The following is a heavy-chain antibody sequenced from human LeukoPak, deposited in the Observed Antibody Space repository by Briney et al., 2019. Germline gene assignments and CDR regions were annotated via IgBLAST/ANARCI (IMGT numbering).Heavy chain of an antibody. CDR3: ARVRKYYDIFDWYDY. Sequence: PGGSLRLSCAASGFTFSSYGMHWVRQAPGKGLEWVAVISYDGSNKYYADSVKGRFTISRDNSKNTLYLQMNSLRAEDTAVYYCARVRKYYDIFDWYDYWGQGTLVTVSS. CDR1: GFTFSSYG. V-gene: IGHV3-30*03. J-gene: IGHJ4*02. D-gene: IGHD3-9*01. CDR2: ISYDGSNK.